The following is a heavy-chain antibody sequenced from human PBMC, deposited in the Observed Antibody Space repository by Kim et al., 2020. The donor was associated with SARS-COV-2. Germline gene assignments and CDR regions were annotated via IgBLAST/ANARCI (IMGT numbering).Heavy chain of an antibody. J-gene: IGHJ4*02. CDR1: GFTFSNAW. V-gene: IGHV3-15*01. CDR3: TTGITTGPGTYGIVGATRDDY. Sequence: GGSLRLSCAASGFTFSNAWMSWVRQAPGKGLEWVGRIKSKTDGGTTDYAAPVKGRFTISRDDSKNTLYLQMNSLKTEDTAVYYCTTGITTGPGTYGIVGATRDDYWGQGTLVTVSS. CDR2: IKSKTDGGTT. D-gene: IGHD1-26*01.